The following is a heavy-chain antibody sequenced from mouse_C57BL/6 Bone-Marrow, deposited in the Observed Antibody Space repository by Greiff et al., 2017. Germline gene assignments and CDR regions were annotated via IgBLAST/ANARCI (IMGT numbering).Heavy chain of an antibody. CDR2: FNPGSGGT. CDR1: GYAFTNYL. D-gene: IGHD1-1*01. J-gene: IGHJ2*01. CDR3: ARTGYYGSSHDY. Sequence: VQLQESGAELVRPGTSVKVSCKASGYAFTNYLIEWVKQRPGQGLEWIGVFNPGSGGTNYNEKFKGKATLTADKSSSTAYMQLSSLTSEDSAVYFCARTGYYGSSHDYWGQGTTLTVSS. V-gene: IGHV1-54*01.